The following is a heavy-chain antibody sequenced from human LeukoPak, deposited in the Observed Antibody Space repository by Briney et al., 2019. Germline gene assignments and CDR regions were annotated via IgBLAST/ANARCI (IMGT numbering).Heavy chain of an antibody. CDR2: ISSSGSTI. V-gene: IGHV3-11*01. J-gene: IGHJ4*02. D-gene: IGHD6-13*01. CDR1: GFSFSDYY. Sequence: NPGGSLRLSCAASGFSFSDYYMTLIRQAPGKWLEWVSYISSSGSTIYYADSVKGRFTISRDNAKNSLYLQMNSLRAEDTAVYYCARGAGYSSSWYGTFDFWGQGTLVTVSS. CDR3: ARGAGYSSSWYGTFDF.